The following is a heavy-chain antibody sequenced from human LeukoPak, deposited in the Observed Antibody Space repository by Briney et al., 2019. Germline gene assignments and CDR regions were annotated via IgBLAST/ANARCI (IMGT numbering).Heavy chain of an antibody. CDR1: GFTFTSSA. Sequence: GGSLRLSCVASGFTFTSSAMSWVRQAPGKGLEWVAVISFDGSNEYYADSVKGRFTISRDNSKNTLSLQMNSLRPEDTAVYYCARVGTVTNFDYWGQGTLVTVSS. D-gene: IGHD4-17*01. J-gene: IGHJ4*02. CDR3: ARVGTVTNFDY. CDR2: ISFDGSNE. V-gene: IGHV3-30*04.